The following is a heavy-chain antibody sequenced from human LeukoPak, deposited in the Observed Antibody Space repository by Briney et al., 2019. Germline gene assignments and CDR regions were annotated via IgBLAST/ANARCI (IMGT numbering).Heavy chain of an antibody. J-gene: IGHJ5*02. CDR3: ARGIYSSSP. CDR1: EFTFSRYW. V-gene: IGHV3-7*01. CDR2: IKQDGSEK. D-gene: IGHD6-13*01. Sequence: PGGSLRLSCAASEFTFSRYWMSWVRQAPGKGLEWVADIKQDGSEKNYVDSVKGRFTISRDNAKNSLYLQMNSLRADDTAVYYCARGIYSSSPWGQGTLVTVSS.